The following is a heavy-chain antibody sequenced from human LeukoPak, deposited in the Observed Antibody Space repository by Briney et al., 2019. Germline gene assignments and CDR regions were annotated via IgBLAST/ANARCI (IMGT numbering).Heavy chain of an antibody. Sequence: SETLSLTCTVSGGSISSSSYYWGWIRQPAGKGLEWIGRIYTSGSTNYNPSLKSRVTMSVDTSKNQFSLKLSSVTAADTAVYYCARDQQLVRSSFDYWGQGTLVTVSS. D-gene: IGHD6-13*01. CDR1: GGSISSSSYY. CDR2: IYTSGST. J-gene: IGHJ4*02. CDR3: ARDQQLVRSSFDY. V-gene: IGHV4-61*02.